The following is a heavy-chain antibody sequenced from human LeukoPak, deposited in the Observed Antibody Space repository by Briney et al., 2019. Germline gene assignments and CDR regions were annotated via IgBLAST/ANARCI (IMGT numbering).Heavy chain of an antibody. CDR2: ISGSGGST. CDR1: GFPFISYA. V-gene: IGHV3-23*01. Sequence: GGSLRLSCSASGFPFISYAMSWVRPAPGKGLEWVSAISGSGGSTYYADSVKGRFTISRDNSKNTLYLQMNSLRAEDTAVYYCAPVDGYCSGGSCSYWGQGTLVTVSS. CDR3: APVDGYCSGGSCSY. J-gene: IGHJ4*02. D-gene: IGHD2-15*01.